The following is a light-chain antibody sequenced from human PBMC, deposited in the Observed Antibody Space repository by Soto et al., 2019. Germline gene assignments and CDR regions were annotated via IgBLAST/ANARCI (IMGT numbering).Light chain of an antibody. CDR3: QQYNSFPRT. V-gene: IGKV1-16*01. Sequence: DIQMTQSPSSLSASVGDRVTITCRASQGITRYLAWFQQIPGKAPKPLIYSASSLQSGVPSRFTGSGSGTDFTLTISSLQPEDFATYYCQQYNSFPRTFGQGTKLEIK. CDR1: QGITRY. CDR2: SAS. J-gene: IGKJ2*01.